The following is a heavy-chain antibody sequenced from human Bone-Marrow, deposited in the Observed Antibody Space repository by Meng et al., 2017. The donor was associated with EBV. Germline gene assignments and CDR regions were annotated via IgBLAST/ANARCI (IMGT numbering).Heavy chain of an antibody. CDR1: GYTFTSYY. V-gene: IGHV1-46*01. D-gene: IGHD6-19*01. CDR3: ARVRAVADQRGSFDY. J-gene: IGHJ4*02. CDR2: INPSGGST. Sequence: HVQLVQSGAEVKKPGASVKVSCKASGYTFTSYYMHWVRQAPGQGLEWMGIINPSGGSTSYAQKFQGRVTMTRDTSTSTVYMELNSLRSEDTAVYYCARVRAVADQRGSFDYWGQGTLVTVSS.